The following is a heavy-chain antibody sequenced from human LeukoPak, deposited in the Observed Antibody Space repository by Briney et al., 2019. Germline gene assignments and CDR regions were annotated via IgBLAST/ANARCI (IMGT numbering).Heavy chain of an antibody. D-gene: IGHD6-13*01. CDR3: AVGIAAARATDY. CDR2: IYYSGST. CDR1: GGSISSGGYY. J-gene: IGHJ4*02. V-gene: IGHV4-31*03. Sequence: SETLSLTCTVSGGSISSGGYYWSWIRQHPGKGLEWIGYIYYSGSTYYNPSLKSRVTISVDTSKNQFSLKLSSVTAADTAVYYCAVGIAAARATDYWGQGTLVTVSS.